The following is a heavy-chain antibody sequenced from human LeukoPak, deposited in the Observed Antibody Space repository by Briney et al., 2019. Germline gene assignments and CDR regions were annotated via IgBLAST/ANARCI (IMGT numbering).Heavy chain of an antibody. D-gene: IGHD3-22*01. CDR3: ARGSLIVVVIPSNWFDP. J-gene: IGHJ5*02. CDR2: INHSGST. V-gene: IGHV4-34*01. CDR1: GGSFSGYY. Sequence: SETLSLTCAVYGGSFSGYYWSWIRQPPGKGLEWIGEINHSGSTNYNPSLKSRVTISVDTSKSQFSLKLSSVTAADTAVYYCARGSLIVVVIPSNWFDPWGQGTLVTVSS.